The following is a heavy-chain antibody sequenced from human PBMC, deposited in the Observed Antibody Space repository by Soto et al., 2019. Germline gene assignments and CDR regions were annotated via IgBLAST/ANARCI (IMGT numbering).Heavy chain of an antibody. V-gene: IGHV4-31*03. CDR2: IYYSGST. CDR1: GGSISSGGYY. CDR3: ARAPRSITMVRGVIKGFDY. J-gene: IGHJ4*02. D-gene: IGHD3-10*01. Sequence: QVQLQESGPGLVKPSQTLSLTCTVSGGSISSGGYYWSWIRQHPGKGLEWIGYIYYSGSTYYTPSLKSRVTISVDTSKNEFSRKLSSVSAADTAVYYCARAPRSITMVRGVIKGFDYWGQGTLVTVSS.